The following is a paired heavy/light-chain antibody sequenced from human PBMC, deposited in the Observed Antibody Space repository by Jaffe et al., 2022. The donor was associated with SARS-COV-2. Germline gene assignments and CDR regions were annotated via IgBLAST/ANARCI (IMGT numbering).Light chain of an antibody. CDR2: NNN. J-gene: IGLJ2*01. V-gene: IGLV1-44*01. CDR3: STWDDSLKAVV. Sequence: QSVLTQPPSASGTPGQRVIISCSGSSSNIGGNTVTWYQHVPGTAPKLLIYNNNQRPSGVPDRFSGSKFGTSASLAISGLRSEDEADYYCSTWDDSLKAVVFGGGTKLPVL. CDR1: SSNIGGNT.
Heavy chain of an antibody. D-gene: IGHD3-9*01. CDR1: GGSISHFY. CDR2: IYDTGST. Sequence: QVQLQESGPGLVKPSETLSLTCSVSGGSISHFYWSWIRQSPGKGLEWIGYIYDTGSTKYNPSLKSRVSISADTSKNQFSLRLSSVTAADTAVYFCARRTYDEVTGDYYFDYWGQGILVTVSS. CDR3: ARRTYDEVTGDYYFDY. J-gene: IGHJ4*02. V-gene: IGHV4-59*08.